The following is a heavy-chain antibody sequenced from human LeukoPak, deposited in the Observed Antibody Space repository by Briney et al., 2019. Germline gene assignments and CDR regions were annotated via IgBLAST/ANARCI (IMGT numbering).Heavy chain of an antibody. CDR2: IYPGDSDT. Sequence: GESLKISCKGSGYSFTSYWIGWVRQMPGKGLEWMGIIYPGDSDTRYSPSFQGQVTISADKSISTAYLQWSSLKASDTAMYYCAKSSSSWSYYFDYWGRGTLVTVSS. CDR1: GYSFTSYW. CDR3: AKSSSSWSYYFDY. V-gene: IGHV5-51*01. D-gene: IGHD6-13*01. J-gene: IGHJ4*02.